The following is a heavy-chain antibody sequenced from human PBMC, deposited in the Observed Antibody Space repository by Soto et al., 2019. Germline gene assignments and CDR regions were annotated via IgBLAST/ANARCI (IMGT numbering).Heavy chain of an antibody. V-gene: IGHV3-23*01. Sequence: EVHLLESGGDLVQPGGSLRLSCTASGLTFSTYAMSWVRQAPGKGLEWVSAIGGSGTGGRTYYADPVKGRFTISRDNSKNTVYLQINSLRADDTAVYYCAKAPGHLDGYNYYYDGIDVWGQGTTVTVSS. CDR1: GLTFSTYA. CDR2: IGGSGTGGRT. CDR3: AKAPGHLDGYNYYYDGIDV. J-gene: IGHJ6*02. D-gene: IGHD5-12*01.